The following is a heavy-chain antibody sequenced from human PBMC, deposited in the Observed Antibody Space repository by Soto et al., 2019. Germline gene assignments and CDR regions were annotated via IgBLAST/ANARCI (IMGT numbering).Heavy chain of an antibody. V-gene: IGHV1-69*12. CDR1: GGIFNSFG. CDR2: IIPIFHAP. J-gene: IGHJ5*02. D-gene: IGHD3-10*01. Sequence: QVQLVQSGAEVKKPGSSVKVSCKTSGGIFNSFGISWLRQAPGQGPEWMGGIIPIFHAPKYAQKFQGRLTSTADASMTTAYMELSSLRSEDTAIYYCARVDTMIRTWHWFDPWGQGTLVTVSS. CDR3: ARVDTMIRTWHWFDP.